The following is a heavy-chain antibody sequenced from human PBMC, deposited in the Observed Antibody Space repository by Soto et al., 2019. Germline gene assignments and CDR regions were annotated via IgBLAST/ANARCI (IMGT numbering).Heavy chain of an antibody. CDR1: GFTVSSTY. CDR3: ARDSITRVSSDVPGMDV. CDR2: IESGGST. D-gene: IGHD3-16*01. Sequence: EEQLVETGGGVIQRGGSLRLSCNASGFTVSSTYMSWVRQAPGMGLEWVAVIESGGSTHYADSVKGRFTISRDNSKNMLYLQMNSLRSDDTAVYYCARDSITRVSSDVPGMDVWGQGTTVTVSS. J-gene: IGHJ6*02. V-gene: IGHV3-53*02.